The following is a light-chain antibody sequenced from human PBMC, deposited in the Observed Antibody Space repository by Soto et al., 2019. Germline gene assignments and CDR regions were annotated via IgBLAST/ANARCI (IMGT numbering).Light chain of an antibody. Sequence: EIVLTQSPATLSLSPGERATLSCRASQSVSSYLAWYQQKPGQAPRLLIYDASNRATGIPARFSXSGSGTXXXXXXXXLEPEDFAVYYCQQRSNWPPNFGQGTRLEIK. CDR1: QSVSSY. V-gene: IGKV3-11*01. CDR2: DAS. J-gene: IGKJ5*01. CDR3: QQRSNWPPN.